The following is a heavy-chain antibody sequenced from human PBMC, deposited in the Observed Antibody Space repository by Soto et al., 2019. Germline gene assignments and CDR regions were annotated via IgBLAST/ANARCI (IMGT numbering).Heavy chain of an antibody. CDR3: AIAPLSGQRGPS. CDR1: GSTFSDYY. V-gene: IGHV3-11*01. D-gene: IGHD3-10*01. J-gene: IGHJ5*02. Sequence: PGGSLRLSCAASGSTFSDYYMSWIRQAPGKGLEWVSYISSSGSTISYADSVNGRFTISRDNAENSLYLQMNSLRAEDTAVYDFAIAPLSGQRGPSWGKGTLVTVSS. CDR2: ISSSGSTI.